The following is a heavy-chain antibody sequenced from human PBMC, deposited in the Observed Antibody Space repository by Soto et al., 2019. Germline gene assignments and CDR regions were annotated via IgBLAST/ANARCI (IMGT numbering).Heavy chain of an antibody. CDR1: GFTFSSYA. CDR2: ISGSGGST. Sequence: EVQLLESGGGLAQPGGSLTLSCAASGFTFSSYAMSWVRQAPGKGLEWVSAISGSGGSTHYADSVKGRFTVSRDNSKNTPYLQMNSLRAEDTAVYYCAKVGGEQLGHYYYYGMDVWGQGTKVTVSS. CDR3: AKVGGEQLGHYYYYGMDV. J-gene: IGHJ6*02. D-gene: IGHD6-6*01. V-gene: IGHV3-23*01.